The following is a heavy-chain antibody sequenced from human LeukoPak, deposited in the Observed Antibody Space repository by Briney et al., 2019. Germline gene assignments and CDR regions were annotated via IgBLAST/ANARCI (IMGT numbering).Heavy chain of an antibody. Sequence: SETLSLTCAVYGGSFSRYYWSWIRQPPGKGLEWIGEINHTGSTNYNPSLKTRVTTSVDTSKNQFSLKLTSVTAADTAVYYCAKAVATAGRFAFDPWGQGTLVTVSS. CDR1: GGSFSRYY. J-gene: IGHJ5*02. V-gene: IGHV4-34*01. CDR3: AKAVATAGRFAFDP. D-gene: IGHD6-13*01. CDR2: INHTGST.